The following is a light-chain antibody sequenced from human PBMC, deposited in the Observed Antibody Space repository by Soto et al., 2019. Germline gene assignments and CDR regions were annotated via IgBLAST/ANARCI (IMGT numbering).Light chain of an antibody. CDR2: VAS. CDR3: QQRHMWPIP. J-gene: IGKJ5*01. CDR1: QSISSY. Sequence: DIQMTQSPSSVSASVGDRVTITCRASQSISSYLSWYQQKPGKAPKLLIYVASSLQSGVPSRFSGSGSGTDFTLTISSLEPEDSAVYYCQQRHMWPIPVGQGTRLEIK. V-gene: IGKV1-39*01.